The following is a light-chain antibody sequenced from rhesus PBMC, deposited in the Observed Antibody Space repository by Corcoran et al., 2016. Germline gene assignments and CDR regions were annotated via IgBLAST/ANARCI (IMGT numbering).Light chain of an antibody. CDR3: QHGYGTPWT. CDR2: SAS. Sequence: DIQMTKSPSSLSASVGDTVTITCRASQGIINNLAWYQQKPGKVPNLLIYSASTLQSGVPSRFSGSGSGTDFTLTLSSLQPEDFASYYCQHGYGTPWTFGQGTKVEIK. CDR1: QGIINN. V-gene: IGKV1-33*02. J-gene: IGKJ1*01.